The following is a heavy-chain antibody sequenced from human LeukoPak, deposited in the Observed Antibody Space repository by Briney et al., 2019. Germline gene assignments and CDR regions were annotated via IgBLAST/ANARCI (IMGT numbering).Heavy chain of an antibody. CDR3: ARAAEVQLERRGGDWFDP. J-gene: IGHJ5*02. CDR1: GYTFTSYY. D-gene: IGHD1-1*01. V-gene: IGHV1-46*01. CDR2: INPSGGST. Sequence: ASVKISCKASGYTFTSYYTHWVRQAPGQGLEWMRIINPSGGSTSYAQKFQGRVTMTRDTSTSTVYMELSSLRSEDTAVYYCARAAEVQLERRGGDWFDPWGQGTLVTVSS.